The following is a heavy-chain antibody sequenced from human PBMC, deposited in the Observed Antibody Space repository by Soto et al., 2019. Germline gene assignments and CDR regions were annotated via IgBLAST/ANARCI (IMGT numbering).Heavy chain of an antibody. D-gene: IGHD3-3*01. Sequence: EVQLVESGGGVVRPGGSLRLSCAASGFTFDDYGMSWVRQVPGKGLEWVSGVNWNGGSTGYVESVKCRFTISRDNAKNSLYLLMNSLRAEDTALYYCARVPRYDFWSGFDYWGQGTVVTVSS. CDR1: GFTFDDYG. J-gene: IGHJ4*02. CDR2: VNWNGGST. V-gene: IGHV3-20*04. CDR3: ARVPRYDFWSGFDY.